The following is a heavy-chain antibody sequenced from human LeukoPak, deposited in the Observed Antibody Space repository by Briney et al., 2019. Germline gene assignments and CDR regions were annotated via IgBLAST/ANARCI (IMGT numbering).Heavy chain of an antibody. CDR2: ISGGST. J-gene: IGHJ3*02. D-gene: IGHD6-6*01. CDR3: AKLGKLVRDAFDI. CDR1: GFTFSSYA. Sequence: PGGSLRLSCAASGFTFSSYAMSWVRQAPGKGLEWVSAISGGSTYYADSVKGRFTISRDNSKNTLYLQMNSLRAEDTAVYYCAKLGKLVRDAFDIWGQGTMVTVSS. V-gene: IGHV3-23*01.